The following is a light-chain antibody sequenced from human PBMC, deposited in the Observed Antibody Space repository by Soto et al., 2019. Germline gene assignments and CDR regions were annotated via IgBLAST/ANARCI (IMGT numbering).Light chain of an antibody. CDR3: HHYTSAPT. CDR2: KAS. J-gene: IGKJ3*01. Sequence: DIQMTQSPSSLSASVGDRVTITCRASQSLSSWLAWYQQKPGKAPKLLIYKASTLESGVPSRFSGSGSGTEVTLTISSLQPDDFATYYCHHYTSAPTFGPGTKVDV. CDR1: QSLSSW. V-gene: IGKV1-5*03.